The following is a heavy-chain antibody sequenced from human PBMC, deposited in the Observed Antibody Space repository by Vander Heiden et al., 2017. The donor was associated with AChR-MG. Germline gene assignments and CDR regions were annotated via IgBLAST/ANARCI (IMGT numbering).Heavy chain of an antibody. J-gene: IGHJ6*03. V-gene: IGHV1-8*01. CDR1: GYTFTSYD. Sequence: QVQLVQSGAEVKKPGASVTVSCKASGYTFTSYDINWVRQATGQGLEWMGWMNPNSGNTGYAQKFQGRVTMTRNTSISTAYMELSSLRSEDTAVYYCARGDGGSPYYYYYYMDVWGKGTTVTVSS. CDR3: ARGDGGSPYYYYYYMDV. CDR2: MNPNSGNT. D-gene: IGHD1-26*01.